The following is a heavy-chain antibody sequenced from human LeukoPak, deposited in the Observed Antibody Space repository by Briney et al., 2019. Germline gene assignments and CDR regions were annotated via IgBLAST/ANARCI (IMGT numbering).Heavy chain of an antibody. V-gene: IGHV3-23*01. D-gene: IGHD5/OR15-5a*01. J-gene: IGHJ2*01. CDR1: GYTFSTYA. CDR3: AKANIVSTIGRYFDL. CDR2: ISGSGGST. Sequence: GGSLRLSCAASGYTFSTYAMSWVRQAPGKGLEWVSDISGSGGSTYYAGSVRGRFTISRDSSTSTLYLQMNTLRAEDSAVYYCAKANIVSTIGRYFDLWGRGTLVTVSS.